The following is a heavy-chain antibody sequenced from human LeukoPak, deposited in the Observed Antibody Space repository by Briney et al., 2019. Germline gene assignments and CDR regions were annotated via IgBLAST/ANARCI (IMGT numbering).Heavy chain of an antibody. V-gene: IGHV4-39*02. Sequence: SETLSLTCTVSGGSISSSSYYWGWIRQPPGKGLEWIGSIYYSGSTYYNPSLKSRVTISVDTSKNQFSLKLSSVTAADTAVYYCAREGTVGATAFDAFDIWGQGTMVTVSS. CDR3: AREGTVGATAFDAFDI. D-gene: IGHD1-26*01. CDR2: IYYSGST. J-gene: IGHJ3*02. CDR1: GGSISSSSYY.